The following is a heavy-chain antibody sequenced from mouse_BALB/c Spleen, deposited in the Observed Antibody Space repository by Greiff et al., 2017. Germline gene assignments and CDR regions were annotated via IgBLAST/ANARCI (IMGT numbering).Heavy chain of an antibody. CDR2: IYPGSGST. V-gene: IGHV1-77*01. Sequence: QVQLQQSGPELVKPGASVKMSCKASGYTFTDYVISWVKQRPGQGLEWIGEIYPGSGSTYYNEKFKGKATLTADKSSNTAYMQLSSLTSEDSAVYFCARGGLRQGYWYFDVWGAGTTVTVSS. J-gene: IGHJ1*01. D-gene: IGHD2-4*01. CDR3: ARGGLRQGYWYFDV. CDR1: GYTFTDYV.